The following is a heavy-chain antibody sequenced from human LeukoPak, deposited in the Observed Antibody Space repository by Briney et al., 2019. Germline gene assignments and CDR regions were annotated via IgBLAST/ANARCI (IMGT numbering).Heavy chain of an antibody. CDR1: GGTFSSYA. J-gene: IGHJ1*01. CDR2: INTNTGNP. D-gene: IGHD3-10*01. V-gene: IGHV7-4-1*02. CDR3: ASVWFGELLLGYFQH. Sequence: ASVKVSCKASGGTFSSYAISWVRQAPGQGLEWMGWINTNTGNPTYAQGFTGQFVFSLDTSVSTAYLQISSLKAEDTAVYYCASVWFGELLLGYFQHWGQGTLVTVSS.